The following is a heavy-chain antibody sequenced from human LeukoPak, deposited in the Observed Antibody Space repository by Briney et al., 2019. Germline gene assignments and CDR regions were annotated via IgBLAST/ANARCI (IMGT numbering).Heavy chain of an antibody. CDR1: GFTFSSYA. CDR2: IRGSGSST. J-gene: IGHJ3*02. V-gene: IGHV3-23*01. Sequence: GGSLRLSCAASGFTFSSYAMSWVRQAPGKGLEWVSAIRGSGSSTYYADSVKGRFTISRDNSKNTLYQQMNSLRAEDTAVYYCAKLVGANAVDIWGQGTMVTVSS. D-gene: IGHD1-26*01. CDR3: AKLVGANAVDI.